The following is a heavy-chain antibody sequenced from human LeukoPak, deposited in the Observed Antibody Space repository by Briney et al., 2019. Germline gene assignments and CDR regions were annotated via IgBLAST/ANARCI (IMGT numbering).Heavy chain of an antibody. Sequence: TSETLSLTRTVSGGSISSSSYYWGWIRQPPGKGLEWIGSIYYSGSTYYNPSLKSRVTISVDTSKNQFSLKLSSVTAADTAVYYCARHGVVVVAGLLPNDAFDIWGQGTMVTVSS. CDR1: GGSISSSSYY. D-gene: IGHD2-15*01. J-gene: IGHJ3*02. CDR2: IYYSGST. CDR3: ARHGVVVVAGLLPNDAFDI. V-gene: IGHV4-39*01.